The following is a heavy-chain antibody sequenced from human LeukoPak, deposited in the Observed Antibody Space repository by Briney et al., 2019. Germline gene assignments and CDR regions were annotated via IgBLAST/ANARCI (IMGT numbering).Heavy chain of an antibody. CDR2: IYTSGST. CDR1: GGSISSYY. CDR3: ASLSPWGRRDGCNFRTAVVRYYMDV. Sequence: KPSETLSLTCTVSGGSISSYYWSWIRQPAGKGLEWIGRIYTSGSTNYNPSLKSRVTISVDTSKNQFSLKLSSVTAADTAVYFCASLSPWGRRDGCNFRTAVVRYYMDVWGKGTTVTVSS. D-gene: IGHD5-24*01. V-gene: IGHV4-4*07. J-gene: IGHJ6*03.